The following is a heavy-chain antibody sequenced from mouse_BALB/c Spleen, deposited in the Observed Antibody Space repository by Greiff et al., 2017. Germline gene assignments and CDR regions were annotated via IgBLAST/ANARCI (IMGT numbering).Heavy chain of an antibody. CDR2: INSNGGST. Sequence: DVMLVESGGGLVQPGGSLKLSCAASGFTFSSYGMSWVRQTPDKRLELVATINSNGGSTYYPDSVKGRFTISRDNAKNTLYLQMSSLKSEDTAMYYCARDYRYKFPYYYAMDYWGQGTSVTVSS. D-gene: IGHD2-14*01. CDR3: ARDYRYKFPYYYAMDY. CDR1: GFTFSSYG. V-gene: IGHV5-6-3*01. J-gene: IGHJ4*01.